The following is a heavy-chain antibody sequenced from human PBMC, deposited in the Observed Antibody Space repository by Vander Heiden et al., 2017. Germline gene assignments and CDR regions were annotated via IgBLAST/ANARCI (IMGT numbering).Heavy chain of an antibody. CDR1: GGSIRSSSYY. CDR3: ARTTSGSYHSPAGY. V-gene: IGHV4-39*01. CDR2: IYYSGNT. Sequence: QLQLQESGPGLVKPSETLSLSCTVSGGSIRSSSYYWGWIRQPPGKGLEWIGSIYYSGNTYDNPSLKSRVTISVDTSKNLFSLNLSSVTAADTAVYYCARTTSGSYHSPAGYWGQGTLVTVSS. D-gene: IGHD1-26*01. J-gene: IGHJ4*02.